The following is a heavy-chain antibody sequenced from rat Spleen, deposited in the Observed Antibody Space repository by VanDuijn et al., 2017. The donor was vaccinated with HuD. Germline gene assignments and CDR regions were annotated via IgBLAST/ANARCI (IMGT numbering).Heavy chain of an antibody. D-gene: IGHD1-3*01. V-gene: IGHV5-29*01. Sequence: EVQLVESDGGLVQPGRSLKLSCAASGFSFSSFAMAWVRQAPAKGLEWVATISSDGSNTYYRDSVKGRFTISRDNAKSSLYLQMDSLRSGDTATYYCTTEDYGSPSWFAYWGQGTLVTVSS. CDR3: TTEDYGSPSWFAY. CDR2: ISSDGSNT. J-gene: IGHJ3*01. CDR1: GFSFSSFA.